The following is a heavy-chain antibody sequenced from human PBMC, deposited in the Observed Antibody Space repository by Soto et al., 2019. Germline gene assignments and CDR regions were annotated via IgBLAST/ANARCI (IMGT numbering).Heavy chain of an antibody. V-gene: IGHV1-18*01. CDR1: GYTFTSYG. D-gene: IGHD3-22*01. J-gene: IGHJ4*02. Sequence: ASVKVSCKASGYTFTSYGISWVRQAPGQGLEWMGWISAYNGNTNYAQKLQGRVTMTTDTSTSTAYMELRSLRSDDTAVYYCARDSGVGDYYDSSGYFLVDYWGQGTLVTVSS. CDR2: ISAYNGNT. CDR3: ARDSGVGDYYDSSGYFLVDY.